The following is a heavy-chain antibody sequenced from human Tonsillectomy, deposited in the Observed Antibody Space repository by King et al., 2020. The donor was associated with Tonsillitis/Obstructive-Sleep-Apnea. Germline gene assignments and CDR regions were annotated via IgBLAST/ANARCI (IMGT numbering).Heavy chain of an antibody. Sequence: VQLVESGGGLVQPGGSLRLSCAASGFTFSSYWMSWVRQAPGKGLEWVANIKQDGSEKYYVDSVKGRFTISRDNAKNSLYLQMNSLRAEDTAVYYCARVRSADYGDYPPYSYYYFMDVWGKGTTVTVSS. CDR3: ARVRSADYGDYPPYSYYYFMDV. V-gene: IGHV3-7*01. CDR2: IKQDGSEK. J-gene: IGHJ6*03. CDR1: GFTFSSYW. D-gene: IGHD4-17*01.